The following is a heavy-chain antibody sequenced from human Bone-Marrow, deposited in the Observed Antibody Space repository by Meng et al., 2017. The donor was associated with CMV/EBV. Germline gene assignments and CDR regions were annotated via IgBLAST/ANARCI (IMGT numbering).Heavy chain of an antibody. CDR2: ISRSSSHI. CDR3: SRDRDTRARAGGMDV. J-gene: IGHJ6*02. V-gene: IGHV3-21*06. CDR1: GFTFDGYD. D-gene: IGHD6-6*01. Sequence: GESLKISCAASGFTFDGYDMNWVRQAPGKGLEWVSYISRSSSHIYYLDSVKGRFTISRDNAKNSLYLQMDSLSAEDTAVYYCSRDRDTRARAGGMDVWGQGTTVTGSS.